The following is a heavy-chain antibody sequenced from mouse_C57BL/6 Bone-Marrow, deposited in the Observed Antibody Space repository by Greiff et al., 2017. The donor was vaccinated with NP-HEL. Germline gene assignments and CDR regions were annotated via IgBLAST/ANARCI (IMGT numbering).Heavy chain of an antibody. CDR3: ARSVYYSNLYYFDY. V-gene: IGHV1-81*01. CDR1: GYTFTSYG. Sequence: QVQLQQSGAELARPGASVKLSCKASGYTFTSYGISWVKQRTGQGLEWIGEIYPRSGNTYYNEKFKGKATLTADKASSTAYMELRSLTSYDSAVYFCARSVYYSNLYYFDYWGQGTTLTVSS. CDR2: IYPRSGNT. J-gene: IGHJ2*01. D-gene: IGHD2-5*01.